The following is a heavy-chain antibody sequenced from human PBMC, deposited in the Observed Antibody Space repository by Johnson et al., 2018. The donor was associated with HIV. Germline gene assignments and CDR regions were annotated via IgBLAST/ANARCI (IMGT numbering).Heavy chain of an antibody. D-gene: IGHD3-10*01. CDR3: ARAPEVRGVDAFDI. CDR1: GFTFSDYG. J-gene: IGHJ3*02. V-gene: IGHV3-48*04. CDR2: ITSTGITV. Sequence: MQLVESGGGVVQPGRSLRLSCAASGFTFSDYGMHWVRQAPGKGLEWVSYITSTGITVYYAASVKGRFTISRDNAKNSVYLQMNSLEAEDTAVYYCARAPEVRGVDAFDIWGQGTMVTVSS.